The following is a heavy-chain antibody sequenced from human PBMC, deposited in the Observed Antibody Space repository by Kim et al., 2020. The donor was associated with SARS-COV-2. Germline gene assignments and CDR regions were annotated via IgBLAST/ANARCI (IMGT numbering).Heavy chain of an antibody. CDR2: ISSSGSTI. Sequence: GGSLRLSCAASGFTFSSYEMNWVRQAPGKGLEWVSYISSSGSTIYYADSVKGRFTISRDNAKNSLYLQMNSRRAEDTAVYYCARDSPTTVVTPGCDAFDIWGQGTMVTVSS. CDR1: GFTFSSYE. CDR3: ARDSPTTVVTPGCDAFDI. V-gene: IGHV3-48*03. D-gene: IGHD4-17*01. J-gene: IGHJ3*02.